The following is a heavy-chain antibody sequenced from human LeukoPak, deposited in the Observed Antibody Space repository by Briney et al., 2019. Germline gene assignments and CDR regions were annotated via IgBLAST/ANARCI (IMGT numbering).Heavy chain of an antibody. Sequence: SETLSLTCTVSGGSISSGSYYWSWIRQPAGKGLEWIGRIYTSGSTNYNPSLKSRVTISVDTSKNQFSLKLSSVTAADTAVYYCARGYCSSTSCYRAPFDLWGRGTLVTVSS. CDR2: IYTSGST. CDR3: ARGYCSSTSCYRAPFDL. J-gene: IGHJ2*01. D-gene: IGHD2-2*02. CDR1: GGSISSGSYY. V-gene: IGHV4-61*02.